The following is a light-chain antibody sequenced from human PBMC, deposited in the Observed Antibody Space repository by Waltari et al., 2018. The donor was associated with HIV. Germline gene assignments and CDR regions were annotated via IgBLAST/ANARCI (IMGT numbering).Light chain of an antibody. Sequence: QSVLTQPPSASGTPGQRVTISCSGSSSNIGTRPVNWYQQLAGAAPKLLISRSDLRPPGAPEGVSGSKCATSASLAIGGLQSEDEATCYCASWDDSLNGVIFGGGTELAVL. CDR2: RSD. CDR3: ASWDDSLNGVI. V-gene: IGLV1-44*01. CDR1: SSNIGTRP. J-gene: IGLJ2*01.